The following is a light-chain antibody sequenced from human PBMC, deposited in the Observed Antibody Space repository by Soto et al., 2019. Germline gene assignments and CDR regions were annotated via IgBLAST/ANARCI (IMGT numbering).Light chain of an antibody. CDR2: DAS. CDR1: QSVGYY. V-gene: IGKV3-11*01. J-gene: IGKJ4*01. CDR3: QQRSNWPPLT. Sequence: EIVLTQTPATLSLSPGDRATLSCRASQSVGYYLAWYQEKPGQAPRLLIYDASIRATGIPARFSGSGSGTDFTLTISSLEPEDFGVYYCQQRSNWPPLTFGGGTKVDIK.